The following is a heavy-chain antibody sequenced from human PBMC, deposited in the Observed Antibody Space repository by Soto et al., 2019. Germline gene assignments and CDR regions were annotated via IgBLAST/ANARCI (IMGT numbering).Heavy chain of an antibody. CDR1: GGSINSGGYC. CDR2: ISYGGST. Sequence: SETLSLTCTVSGGSINSGGYCWSWIRQHPGKGLDWIGCISYGGSTSYNPSLKSRVTISVDTSKNQFSLKLTSVTAADTAVYYCAKGSGASPYDVLDIWGQGKMVTVSS. J-gene: IGHJ3*02. D-gene: IGHD3-3*01. CDR3: AKGSGASPYDVLDI. V-gene: IGHV4-31*03.